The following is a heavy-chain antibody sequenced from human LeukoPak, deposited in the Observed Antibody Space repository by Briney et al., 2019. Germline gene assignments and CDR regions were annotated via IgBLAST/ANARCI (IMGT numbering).Heavy chain of an antibody. V-gene: IGHV3-7*01. CDR1: GFTFSSYW. J-gene: IGHJ4*02. D-gene: IGHD5-18*01. Sequence: GGSLRLFCAASGFTFSSYWMSWVRQAPGKGLEWVANIKKDGSEKYYVDSVKGRFTISRDNAKKSLYLQMNSLGAEDTAVYYCARHLSGITGYTYGRGIDYWGQGTLLTVSS. CDR2: IKKDGSEK. CDR3: ARHLSGITGYTYGRGIDY.